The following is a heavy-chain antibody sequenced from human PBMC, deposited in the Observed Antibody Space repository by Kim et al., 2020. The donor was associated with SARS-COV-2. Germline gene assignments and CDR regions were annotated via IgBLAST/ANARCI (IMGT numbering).Heavy chain of an antibody. CDR2: ISSSSSYI. Sequence: GGSLRLSCAASGFTFSSYSMNWVRQAPGKGLEWVSSISSSSSYIYYADSVKGRFTISRDNAKNSLYLQMNSLRAEDTAVYYCARDGFYDSSGPNGLYAFDIWGQGTMVTVSS. D-gene: IGHD3-22*01. V-gene: IGHV3-21*01. CDR1: GFTFSSYS. CDR3: ARDGFYDSSGPNGLYAFDI. J-gene: IGHJ3*02.